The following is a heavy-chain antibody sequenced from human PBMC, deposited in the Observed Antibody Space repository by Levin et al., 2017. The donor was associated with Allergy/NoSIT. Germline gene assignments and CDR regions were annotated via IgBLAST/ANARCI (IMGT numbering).Heavy chain of an antibody. Sequence: PGGSLRLSCAASGFTFSSYAMSWVRQAPGKGLEWVSAISGSGGSTYYADSVKGRFTISRDNSKNTLYLQMNSLRAEDTAVYYCAKEAVAGGYYYYGMDVWGQGTTVTVSS. CDR1: GFTFSSYA. V-gene: IGHV3-23*01. CDR2: ISGSGGST. J-gene: IGHJ6*02. D-gene: IGHD6-19*01. CDR3: AKEAVAGGYYYYGMDV.